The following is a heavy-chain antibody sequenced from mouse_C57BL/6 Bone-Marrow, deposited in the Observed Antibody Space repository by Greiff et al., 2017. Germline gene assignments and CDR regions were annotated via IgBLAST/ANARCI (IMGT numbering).Heavy chain of an antibody. V-gene: IGHV2-2*01. D-gene: IGHD2-10*02. CDR3: AKRYGYAMDY. CDR2: IWSGGST. J-gene: IGHJ4*01. Sequence: VQLQQSGPGLVLPSQPLSIPCTVPGFSLTSYGVHWVRQSPGKGLEWLGVIWSGGSTDYNEAFISRLSISKDNSKSQVFFKMNSLQADDTAIYYYAKRYGYAMDYWGQGTSVTVSS. CDR1: GFSLTSYG.